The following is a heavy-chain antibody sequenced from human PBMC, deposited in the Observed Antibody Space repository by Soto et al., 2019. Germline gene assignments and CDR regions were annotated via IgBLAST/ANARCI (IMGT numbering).Heavy chain of an antibody. CDR2: ISGSGGST. D-gene: IGHD6-13*01. V-gene: IGHV3-23*01. CDR3: AKDGRGAIAAAGTSNYYYYYGMDV. Sequence: GGSLRLSCAASGFTFSSYAMSWVHQAPGKGLEWVSAISGSGGSTYYADSVKGRFTISRDNSKNTLYLQMNSLRAEDTAVYYCAKDGRGAIAAAGTSNYYYYYGMDVWGQGTTVTVSS. J-gene: IGHJ6*02. CDR1: GFTFSSYA.